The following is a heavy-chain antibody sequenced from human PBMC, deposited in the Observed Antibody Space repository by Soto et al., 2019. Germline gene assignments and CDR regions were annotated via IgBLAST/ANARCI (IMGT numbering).Heavy chain of an antibody. J-gene: IGHJ3*02. CDR3: ASPTLGAFDI. CDR1: GGSISSSNYY. D-gene: IGHD3-16*01. Sequence: SETLSLTCTVSGGSISSSNYYWGWIRQPPGKGLEWIGSIYYSGSTAYNSSLKSRVTMSVDTSKNQLSLRLSSVTAADTAVYYCASPTLGAFDIWSQGTMVTVSS. CDR2: IYYSGST. V-gene: IGHV4-39*01.